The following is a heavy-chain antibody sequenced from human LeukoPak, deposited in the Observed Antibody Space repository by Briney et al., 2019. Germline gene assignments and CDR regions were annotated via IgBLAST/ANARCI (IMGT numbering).Heavy chain of an antibody. CDR2: LYYSGST. J-gene: IGHJ4*02. V-gene: IGHV4-59*01. D-gene: IGHD3-22*01. Sequence: PSETLSLTCTVSGGSISGYYWSWIRQPPGKGLEWIGYLYYSGSTNYNPSLKSRVTISLDTSKNQFSLKLNCVTAADTAVYYCARSTPSFDGSGYYVLPPFDSWGQGTLVTVYS. CDR3: ARSTPSFDGSGYYVLPPFDS. CDR1: GGSISGYY.